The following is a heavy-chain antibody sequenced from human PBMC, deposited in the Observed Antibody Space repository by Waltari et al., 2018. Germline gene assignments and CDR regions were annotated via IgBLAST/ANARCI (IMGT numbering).Heavy chain of an antibody. J-gene: IGHJ4*02. CDR2: IYYSGST. CDR3: ARAGYSSGSFADC. D-gene: IGHD3-10*01. CDR1: GGSISSYY. V-gene: IGHV4-59*01. Sequence: QVQLQESGPGLVKPSETLSLTCTVSGGSISSYYWSWIRQPPGKGLEWIGYIYYSGSTNYNPSLKSRVTISVDTSKNQFSLKLRSVTAADTAVYYCARAGYSSGSFADCWGQGTLVTVSS.